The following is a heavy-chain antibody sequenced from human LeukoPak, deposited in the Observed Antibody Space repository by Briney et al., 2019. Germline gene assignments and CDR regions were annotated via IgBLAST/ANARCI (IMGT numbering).Heavy chain of an antibody. CDR2: IYYSGST. CDR3: AGPGGGENYYYYGMDV. Sequence: SETLSLTCTVSGGSISSYYWSWIRQPPGKGLEWIGYIYYSGSTNYNPSLKSRVTISVDTSKNQFSLKLSSVTAADTAVYYCAGPGGGENYYYYGMDVWGQGTTVTVSS. J-gene: IGHJ6*02. D-gene: IGHD2-21*01. V-gene: IGHV4-59*01. CDR1: GGSISSYY.